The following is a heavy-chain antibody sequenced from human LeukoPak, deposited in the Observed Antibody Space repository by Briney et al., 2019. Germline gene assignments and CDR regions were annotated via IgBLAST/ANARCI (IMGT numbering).Heavy chain of an antibody. CDR2: IKEDGTEK. V-gene: IGHV3-7*01. CDR1: GFNSNHYW. Sequence: PGGSLRLSCAASGFNSNHYWMTWVRQSPGKGLEWVANIKEDGTEKNYVDSVKGRFTISRDNAKNSLYLQMNSLRAEDTAVYYCARGGSESDYWGQGTRVTVSS. J-gene: IGHJ4*02. CDR3: ARGGSESDY.